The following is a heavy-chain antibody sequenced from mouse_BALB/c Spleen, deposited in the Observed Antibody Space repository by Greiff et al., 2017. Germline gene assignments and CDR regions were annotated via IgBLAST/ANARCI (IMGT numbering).Heavy chain of an antibody. CDR2: IRLKSNNYAT. D-gene: IGHD2-1*01. V-gene: IGHV6-6*02. Sequence: EVKLVESGGGLVQPGGSMKLSCVASGFTFSNYWMNWVRQSPEKGLEWVAEIRLKSNNYATHYAESVKGRFTISRDDSKSSVYLQMNNLRAEDTGIYYCTRGGNYVGAMDYWGQGTSVTVSS. CDR3: TRGGNYVGAMDY. CDR1: GFTFSNYW. J-gene: IGHJ4*01.